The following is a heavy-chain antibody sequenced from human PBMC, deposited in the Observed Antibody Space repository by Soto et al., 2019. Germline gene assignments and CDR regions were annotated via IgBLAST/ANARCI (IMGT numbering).Heavy chain of an antibody. D-gene: IGHD6-13*01. CDR2: VIPIFATT. CDR3: VRRPEPAAGLNGMDV. J-gene: IGHJ6*02. V-gene: IGHV1-69*06. Sequence: QVQLVQSGAEVKKPGSSVKVSCRASGGTFNSYTISWVRQAPGQGLEWMGGVIPIFATTNYAQKFQGRVTITADRSTSTTYMELSSLRSDDTAVYYCVRRPEPAAGLNGMDVWGQGTTVIVSS. CDR1: GGTFNSYT.